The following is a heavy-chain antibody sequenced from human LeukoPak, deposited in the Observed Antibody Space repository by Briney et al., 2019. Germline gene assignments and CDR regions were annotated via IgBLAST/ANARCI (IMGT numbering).Heavy chain of an antibody. D-gene: IGHD3-10*01. CDR2: INHSGST. Sequence: PSETLSLTCAVYGGSFSGYYWSWIRQPPGKGLEWIGEINHSGSTNYNPSLKSRVTISVDTSKNQFSLKLSSVTAADTAVYYCARTEWSGWFGDQAGWFDPWGQGTLVTVSS. J-gene: IGHJ5*02. CDR3: ARTEWSGWFGDQAGWFDP. CDR1: GGSFSGYY. V-gene: IGHV4-34*01.